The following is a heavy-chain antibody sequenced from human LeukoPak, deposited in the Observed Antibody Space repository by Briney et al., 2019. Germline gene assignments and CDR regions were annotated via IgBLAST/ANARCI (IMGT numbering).Heavy chain of an antibody. CDR2: IIPILGIA. J-gene: IGHJ4*02. Sequence: PGRSLRLSCAASGFTFSSYAMHWVRQAPGKGLEWMGRIIPILGIANYAQKFQGRVTITADKSTSTAYMELSSLRSEDTAVYYCARDPSYCGGDRSNRDYWGQGTLVTVSS. CDR3: ARDPSYCGGDRSNRDY. D-gene: IGHD2-21*02. CDR1: GFTFSSYA. V-gene: IGHV1-69*04.